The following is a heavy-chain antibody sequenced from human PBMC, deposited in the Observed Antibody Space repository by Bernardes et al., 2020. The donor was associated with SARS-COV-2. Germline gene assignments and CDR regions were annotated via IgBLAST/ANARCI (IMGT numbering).Heavy chain of an antibody. CDR3: TRVLEQQLVRDNWFDP. CDR1: GFTFSSYA. V-gene: IGHV3-49*03. Sequence: GGSLRLSCAASGFTFSSYAMSWFRQAPGKGLEWVGFIRSKAYGGTTEYAASVKGRFTISRDDSKSIAYLQMNSLKTEDTAVYYCTRVLEQQLVRDNWFDPWGQGTLVTVSS. J-gene: IGHJ5*02. D-gene: IGHD6-13*01. CDR2: IRSKAYGGTT.